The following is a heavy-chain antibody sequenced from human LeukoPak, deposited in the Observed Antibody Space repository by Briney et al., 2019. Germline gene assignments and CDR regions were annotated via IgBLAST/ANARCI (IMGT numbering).Heavy chain of an antibody. CDR3: APYSRSGSYSDY. Sequence: ASVKVSCKASGGTFSSYAISWVRQAPGQGLEWMGGIIPIFGTANYAQKFQGRVTITADESTSPAYMELSSLRSEDTAVYYCAPYSRSGSYSDYSGERNLVTASS. CDR2: IIPIFGTA. CDR1: GGTFSSYA. J-gene: IGHJ4*02. V-gene: IGHV1-69*01. D-gene: IGHD3-10*01.